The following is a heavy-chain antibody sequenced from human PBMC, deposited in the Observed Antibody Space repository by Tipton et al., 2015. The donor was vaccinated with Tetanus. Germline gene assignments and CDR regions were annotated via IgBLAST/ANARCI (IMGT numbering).Heavy chain of an antibody. CDR3: ARGGSYHTPPGY. D-gene: IGHD1-26*01. CDR2: IYYSGST. Sequence: TLSLTCTVSGGSASSGNYYWSWIRQPPGKELEWIGYIYYSGSTYYNPSLKSRVTISVDTSKNQFSLKLSSVTAADTAVYYCARGGSYHTPPGYWGQGTLVTVSS. CDR1: GGSASSGNYY. J-gene: IGHJ4*02. V-gene: IGHV4-31*03.